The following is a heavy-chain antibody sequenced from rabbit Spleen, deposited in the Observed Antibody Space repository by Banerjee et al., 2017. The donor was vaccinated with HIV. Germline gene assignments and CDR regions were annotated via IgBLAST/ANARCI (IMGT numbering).Heavy chain of an antibody. CDR2: IYAGSSGST. V-gene: IGHV1S45*01. Sequence: QEQLEESGGDLVKPGASLTLTCKASAFSFSTSDYMCWVRQAPGKGLEWIACIYAGSSGSTYYASWAKGRFTISKTSSTMVTLQMTSLTAADTATYFCTRDRSYGIGSGWLDLWGPGTLVTVS. CDR1: AFSFSTSDY. CDR3: TRDRSYGIGSGWLDL. D-gene: IGHD6-1*01. J-gene: IGHJ5*01.